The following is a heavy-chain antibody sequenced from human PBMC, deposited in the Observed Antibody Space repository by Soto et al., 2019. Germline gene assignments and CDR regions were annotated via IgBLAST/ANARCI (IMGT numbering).Heavy chain of an antibody. J-gene: IGHJ4*02. D-gene: IGHD3-16*02. CDR3: ATDPNYDYIWGSYRSGYFDY. Sequence: GGSLRLSCTASGFTFSNYAMSWVRQAPGKGLKWVSAISGSGGSTYYADSVKGRFTISRDNSKNTLYLQMNSLRAEDTAVYYCATDPNYDYIWGSYRSGYFDYWGQGTLVTVSS. CDR2: ISGSGGST. V-gene: IGHV3-23*01. CDR1: GFTFSNYA.